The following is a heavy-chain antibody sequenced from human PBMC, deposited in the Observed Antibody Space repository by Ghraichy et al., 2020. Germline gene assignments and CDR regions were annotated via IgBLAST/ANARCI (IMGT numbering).Heavy chain of an antibody. J-gene: IGHJ5*02. D-gene: IGHD6-13*01. V-gene: IGHV4-34*01. CDR1: GGSFSGYY. CDR3: ARGGSIAAAGIGWFDP. Sequence: SETLSLTCAVYGGSFSGYYWSLIRQPPGKGLEWIGEINHSGSTNYNPSLKSRVTISVDTSKNQFSLKLSSVTAADTAVYYCARGGSIAAAGIGWFDPWGQGTLVTVSS. CDR2: INHSGST.